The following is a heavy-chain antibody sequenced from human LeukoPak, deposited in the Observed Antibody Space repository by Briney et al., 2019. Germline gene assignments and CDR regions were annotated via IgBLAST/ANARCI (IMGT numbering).Heavy chain of an antibody. Sequence: PSETLSLTCTVSGGSINSYYWGWIRQPPGKGLEWIGSIYYSGSTYYNPSLKSRVTISVDTSKNQFSLKLSSVTAADTAVYYCARHALGGWFDPWGQGTLVTVSS. V-gene: IGHV4-39*01. CDR3: ARHALGGWFDP. D-gene: IGHD3-16*01. CDR1: GGSINSYY. CDR2: IYYSGST. J-gene: IGHJ5*02.